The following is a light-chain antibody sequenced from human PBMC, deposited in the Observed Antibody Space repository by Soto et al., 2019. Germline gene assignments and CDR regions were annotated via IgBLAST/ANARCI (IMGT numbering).Light chain of an antibody. CDR1: QSVSSN. J-gene: IGKJ5*01. CDR2: GAS. CDR3: QQRSNWIT. V-gene: IGKV3-15*01. Sequence: EIVMTQSPATLSVSPGERATLPCRASQSVSSNLAWYQQKPGQAPRLLIYGASTRATGIPARLSGSGSGTEFTLTISSIEPEDFAVYHCQQRSNWITFGHGTRLEIK.